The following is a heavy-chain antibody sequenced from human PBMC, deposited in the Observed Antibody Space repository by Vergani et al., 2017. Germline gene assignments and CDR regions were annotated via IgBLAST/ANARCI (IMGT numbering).Heavy chain of an antibody. Sequence: QVQLVESGGGVVQPGRSLRLSCAASGFTFSSYAMHWVRQAPGKGLEWVAVISYDGSNKYYADSVKGRFTISRDNSKNTLYLQMNSLRAEDTAVYYCARELWFGELTGLDYWGQGTLVTVSS. J-gene: IGHJ4*02. CDR2: ISYDGSNK. CDR3: ARELWFGELTGLDY. D-gene: IGHD3-10*01. V-gene: IGHV3-30*01. CDR1: GFTFSSYA.